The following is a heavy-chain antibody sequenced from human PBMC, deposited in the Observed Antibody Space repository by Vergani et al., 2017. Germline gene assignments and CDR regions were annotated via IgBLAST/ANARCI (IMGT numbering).Heavy chain of an antibody. Sequence: LEESGGGSVKPGGSLRLSCAASGFKFSDHYMSWIRQAPGKGLEWVSHISPGASTVSYTDSVTGRFTVSRDNDNNSLTLDMTTLRVEDTAVYYCANYLCISTPRHSYARDVWGQGTTVTVSS. V-gene: IGHV3-11*04. CDR1: GFKFSDHY. J-gene: IGHJ6*02. CDR2: ISPGASTV. CDR3: ANYLCISTPRHSYARDV. D-gene: IGHD3-10*01.